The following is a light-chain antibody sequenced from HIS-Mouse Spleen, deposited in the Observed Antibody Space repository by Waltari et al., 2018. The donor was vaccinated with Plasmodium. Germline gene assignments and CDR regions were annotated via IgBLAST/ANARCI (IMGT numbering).Light chain of an antibody. CDR2: EDN. V-gene: IGLV6-57*04. CDR3: QSYDSSNHWV. Sequence: NFMLTQPHSVSESPGKTVTISCTRRSGSIASNYVRWYQQRPGRAPTTVIPEDNQRPSGVPDRFSGSIDSSSNSASLTISGLKTEDEADYYCQSYDSSNHWVFGGGTKLTVL. J-gene: IGLJ3*02. CDR1: SGSIASNY.